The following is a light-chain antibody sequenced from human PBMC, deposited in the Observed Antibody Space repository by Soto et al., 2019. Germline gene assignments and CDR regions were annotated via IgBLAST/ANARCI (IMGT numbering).Light chain of an antibody. CDR3: HQSFSVPYT. Sequence: DIQMTQSQSSLYAPVGDRVIITCRASRSSGTNLNWYQQNAGRAPKLLVFAASPLQYGVPPRFSGSGSGTDFTLIFSSLQPEDFAIYSCHQSFSVPYTFGQGTRLE. CDR1: RSSGTN. CDR2: AAS. V-gene: IGKV1-39*01. J-gene: IGKJ2*01.